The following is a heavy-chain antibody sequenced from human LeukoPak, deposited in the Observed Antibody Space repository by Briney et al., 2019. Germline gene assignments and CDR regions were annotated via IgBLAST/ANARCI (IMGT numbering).Heavy chain of an antibody. Sequence: GGSLRLSCAASGFTFSKHGMSWVRQAPGKGLEWVSAVTRSGDTTYYADSVKGRFTISRDNSKNTLYLQMNSLRAEDTAVYYCAKLRGPLVVPAAIHSWGQGTLVTVSS. D-gene: IGHD2-2*01. V-gene: IGHV3-23*01. CDR2: VTRSGDTT. CDR1: GFTFSKHG. J-gene: IGHJ5*02. CDR3: AKLRGPLVVPAAIHS.